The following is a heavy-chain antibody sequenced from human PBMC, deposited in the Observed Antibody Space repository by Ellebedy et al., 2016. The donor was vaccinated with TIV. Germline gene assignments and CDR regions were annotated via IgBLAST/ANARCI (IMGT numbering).Heavy chain of an antibody. J-gene: IGHJ4*02. CDR3: AKDQGRVSEQPDLFDY. V-gene: IGHV3-7*03. Sequence: GESLKISCAASGFIVSSYYMIWVRQAPGKGLEWVANIKQDGTDENYVDSLKGRFTISRDNAKKSLFLQMNSLRAEDTAVYYCAKDQGRVSEQPDLFDYWGQGTLVTVSS. CDR2: IKQDGTDE. D-gene: IGHD6-13*01. CDR1: GFIVSSYY.